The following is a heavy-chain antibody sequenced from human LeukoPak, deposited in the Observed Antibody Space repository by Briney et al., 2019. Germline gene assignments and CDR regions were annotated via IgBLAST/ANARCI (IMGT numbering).Heavy chain of an antibody. CDR1: GGSISSSSYY. Sequence: SETLSLTCTVSGGSISSSSYYWGWIRQPPGKGLEWNGSIYYSGSTYYNPSLKSRVTISVDTSKNQFSLKLSSVTAADTAVYYCARHRWELPAYFDYWGQGTLVTVSS. V-gene: IGHV4-39*01. D-gene: IGHD1-26*01. CDR2: IYYSGST. CDR3: ARHRWELPAYFDY. J-gene: IGHJ4*02.